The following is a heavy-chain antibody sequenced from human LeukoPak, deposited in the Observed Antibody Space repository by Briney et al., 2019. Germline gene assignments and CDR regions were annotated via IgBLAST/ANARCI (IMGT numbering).Heavy chain of an antibody. CDR3: ARREGGSGRVY. J-gene: IGHJ4*02. CDR1: GGSISSYY. Sequence: PSETLSLTCTVSGGSISSYYWSWIRQPPGKGLEWIGYIYYSGSTNYNPSLKSRVTISVDTSKNQFSLKLSSVTAADTAVYYCARREGGSGRVYWGQGTLVTVSS. CDR2: IYYSGST. V-gene: IGHV4-59*08. D-gene: IGHD3-10*01.